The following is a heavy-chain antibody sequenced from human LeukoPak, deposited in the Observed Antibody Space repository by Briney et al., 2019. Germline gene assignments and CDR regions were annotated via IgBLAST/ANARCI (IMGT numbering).Heavy chain of an antibody. Sequence: SETLSLTCAVSGYSISSGYYWGWIRQPPGKGLEWIGSIYHSGSTYYNPSLKSRVTISVDTSKNQFSLKLSSVTAADTAVYYCARGSADDFWSGYSPNWFDPWGLGTLVTVSS. CDR1: GYSISSGYY. V-gene: IGHV4-38-2*01. J-gene: IGHJ5*02. CDR2: IYHSGST. D-gene: IGHD3-3*01. CDR3: ARGSADDFWSGYSPNWFDP.